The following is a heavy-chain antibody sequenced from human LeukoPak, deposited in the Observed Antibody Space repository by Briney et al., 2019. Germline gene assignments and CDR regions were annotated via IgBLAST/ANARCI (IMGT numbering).Heavy chain of an antibody. CDR3: ARVRGYCSGGSCSHDYFDY. CDR2: VYTSGIT. J-gene: IGHJ4*02. V-gene: IGHV4-4*07. D-gene: IGHD2-15*01. Sequence: PSETLSLTCTVSNGFSSNYYWSWIRQPAGKGLEWIGRVYTSGITNYDPSLKSRVTMSVDTSKNQFSLKLNSVTAADTAVYYCARVRGYCSGGSCSHDYFDYWGQGTLVTVSS. CDR1: NGFSSNYY.